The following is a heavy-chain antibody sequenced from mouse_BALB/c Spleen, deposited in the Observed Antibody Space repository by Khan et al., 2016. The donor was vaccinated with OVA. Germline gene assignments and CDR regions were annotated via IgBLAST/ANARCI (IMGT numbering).Heavy chain of an antibody. CDR2: IYPGTGST. V-gene: IGHV1-76*01. CDR3: ASDYGSNYYFDY. D-gene: IGHD1-1*01. CDR1: GYIFTSYW. Sequence: QVQLKEPGAELVRPGASVKLSCKTYGYIFTSYWIHWVKQRFGQGLEWIARIYPGTGSTYYNETFKGQATLTADKSSSTAFMQLSSLKSEDSAVYFCASDYGSNYYFDYWSPGATRTVSS. J-gene: IGHJ2*01.